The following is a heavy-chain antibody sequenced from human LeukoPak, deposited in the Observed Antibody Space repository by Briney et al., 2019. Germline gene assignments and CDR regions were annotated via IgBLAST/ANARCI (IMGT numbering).Heavy chain of an antibody. CDR2: VYYTGAT. CDR1: GGSISSYY. J-gene: IGHJ3*02. CDR3: ARDRRESSKPNDAFDI. V-gene: IGHV4-59*01. Sequence: SETLSRTCSVSGGSISSYYWSWIRQPPGKGLEWLGYVYYTGATYYNPSLESRVTISIDTSKRQLSLELRSVTATDTAVYFCARDRRESSKPNDAFDIWGQGTMVTVSS. D-gene: IGHD4-11*01.